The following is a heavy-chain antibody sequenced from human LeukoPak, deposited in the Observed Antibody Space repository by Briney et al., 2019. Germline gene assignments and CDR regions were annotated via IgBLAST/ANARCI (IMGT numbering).Heavy chain of an antibody. D-gene: IGHD6-19*01. CDR1: EGSMTRYY. CDR3: ARDPSSGWSNYYYYYMDV. Sequence: PSETPAPILTAPEGSMTRYYFSWIPHPAGKGLELIGRIYTSGSTNYNPSLKSRVTISVDKSKNQFSLKLSSVTAADTAVYYCARDPSSGWSNYYYYYMDVWGKGTTVTVSS. J-gene: IGHJ6*03. V-gene: IGHV4-4*07. CDR2: IYTSGST.